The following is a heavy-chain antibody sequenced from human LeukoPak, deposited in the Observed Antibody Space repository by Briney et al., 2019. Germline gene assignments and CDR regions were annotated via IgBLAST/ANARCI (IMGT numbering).Heavy chain of an antibody. CDR1: GYSISSGYY. Sequence: SETLSLTCTVSGYSISSGYYWGWIRQPPGKGLEWIGSIYHSGSTYYNPSLKSRVTISVDTSKNQFSLKLSSVTAADTAVYYCARDRVLWFGELLPFDYWGQGTLVTVSS. CDR3: ARDRVLWFGELLPFDY. J-gene: IGHJ4*02. CDR2: IYHSGST. V-gene: IGHV4-38-2*02. D-gene: IGHD3-10*01.